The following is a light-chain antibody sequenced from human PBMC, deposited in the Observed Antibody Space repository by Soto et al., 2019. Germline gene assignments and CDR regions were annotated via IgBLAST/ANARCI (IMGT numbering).Light chain of an antibody. J-gene: IGLJ2*01. V-gene: IGLV3-25*03. CDR2: KDS. CDR1: ALPKQY. Sequence: SSELTQPPSVSVSPGQTARITCSGDALPKQYAYWYQQKPGQAPVLVIYKDSERPSGIPERFSGSSSGTTVTLTISGVQAEDEADYYCQSADSSGTPYVVFGGGTKLTVL. CDR3: QSADSSGTPYVV.